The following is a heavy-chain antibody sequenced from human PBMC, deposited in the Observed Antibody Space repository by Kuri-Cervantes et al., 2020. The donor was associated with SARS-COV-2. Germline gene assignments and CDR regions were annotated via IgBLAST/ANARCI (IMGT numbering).Heavy chain of an antibody. CDR3: ARGIVVVPAAIRGELYNWFDP. J-gene: IGHJ5*02. D-gene: IGHD2-2*02. Sequence: SQTLSLTCAVSGYSISSGYYWGWIRQPPGKGLEWIGSFYHSGSTYYNPSLKSRVTISVDTSKNQFSLKLSSVTAADTAVYYCARGIVVVPAAIRGELYNWFDPWGQGTLVTVSS. CDR2: FYHSGST. V-gene: IGHV4-38-2*01. CDR1: GYSISSGYY.